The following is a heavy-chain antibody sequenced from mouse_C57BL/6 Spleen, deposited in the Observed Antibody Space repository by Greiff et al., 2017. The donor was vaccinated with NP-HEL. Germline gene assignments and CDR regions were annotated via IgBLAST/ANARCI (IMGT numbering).Heavy chain of an antibody. CDR1: GFTFSSYA. D-gene: IGHD2-5*01. V-gene: IGHV5-4*03. CDR3: ARKGTYYSNFYYFDY. Sequence: EVKLMESGGGLVKPGGSLKLSCAASGFTFSSYAMSWVRQTPEKRLEWVATISDGGSYTYYTDNVKGRFTISRDNAKNNLYLQMSHLKSEDTAMYYCARKGTYYSNFYYFDYWGQGTTLTVSS. CDR2: ISDGGSYT. J-gene: IGHJ2*01.